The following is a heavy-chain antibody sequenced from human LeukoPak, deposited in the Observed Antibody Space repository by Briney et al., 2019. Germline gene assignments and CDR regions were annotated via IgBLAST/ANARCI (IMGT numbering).Heavy chain of an antibody. CDR1: GFTFSSYG. D-gene: IGHD5-18*01. CDR3: ARVSTAMVSRPDYYYYGMDV. CDR2: IWYDGSNK. Sequence: GGSLRLSCAASGFTFSSYGMHWVRQAPGKGLEWVAVIWYDGSNKYYADSVKGRFTISRDNSKNTLYLQMNSLRAEDTAVYYCARVSTAMVSRPDYYYYGMDVWGQGTTVTVSS. J-gene: IGHJ6*02. V-gene: IGHV3-33*01.